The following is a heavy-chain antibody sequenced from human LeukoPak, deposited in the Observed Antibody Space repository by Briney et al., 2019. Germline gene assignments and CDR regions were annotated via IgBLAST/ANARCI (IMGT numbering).Heavy chain of an antibody. CDR2: IYYSGSP. D-gene: IGHD3-9*01. Sequence: PSETLSLTCTVSGGSISTSTYYWGWIRQPPGKGLEWIGSIYYSGSPYYNPSLKSRVTISVDTSNNQFSLKLSSVTAADTAVYYCARALPFYDILTLFDYWGQGTLVTVSS. J-gene: IGHJ4*02. CDR1: GGSISTSTYY. CDR3: ARALPFYDILTLFDY. V-gene: IGHV4-39*07.